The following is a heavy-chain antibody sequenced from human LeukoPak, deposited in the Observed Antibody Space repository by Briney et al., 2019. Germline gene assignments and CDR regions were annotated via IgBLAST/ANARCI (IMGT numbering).Heavy chain of an antibody. CDR3: ARGGPGYDFWSGYYRIFDY. CDR1: GGSISGGY. Sequence: SETLSLTCTVSGGSISGGYWSWIRQPPGRGLEWIGYVYTSGSTNYNPSLKSRVTISVDTSKNQFSLKLSSVTAADTAVYYCARGGPGYDFWSGYYRIFDYWGQGTLVTVSS. D-gene: IGHD3-3*01. J-gene: IGHJ4*02. V-gene: IGHV4-4*09. CDR2: VYTSGST.